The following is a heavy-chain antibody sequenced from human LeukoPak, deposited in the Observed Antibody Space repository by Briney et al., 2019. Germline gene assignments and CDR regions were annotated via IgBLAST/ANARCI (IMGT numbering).Heavy chain of an antibody. J-gene: IGHJ6*02. CDR2: ISGSGGST. Sequence: GGSLRLSCAASGFTFSSYAMSWVRQAPGKGLEWVSAISGSGGSTYYADSVKGRFTISRDNSKNTLYLQLNSLGAEDTALYYCAKYCVSASCASESHYYAMDVWGQGTKVTVSS. V-gene: IGHV3-23*01. CDR3: AKYCVSASCASESHYYAMDV. CDR1: GFTFSSYA. D-gene: IGHD2-2*01.